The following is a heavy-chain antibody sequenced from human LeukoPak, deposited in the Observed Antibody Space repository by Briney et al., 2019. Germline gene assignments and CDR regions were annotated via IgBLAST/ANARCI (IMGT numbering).Heavy chain of an antibody. Sequence: GRSLRLSCAASGFPFSSYGLHWVRQAPGKGMEWVAVISYDGSKIYFADSVKGRFTISRDNARNTVFLQMNSLRPEDTAVYYCARAWRSSYLPDYWGQGTLVTVSS. CDR1: GFPFSSYG. V-gene: IGHV3-30*04. CDR3: ARAWRSSYLPDY. D-gene: IGHD6-6*01. CDR2: ISYDGSKI. J-gene: IGHJ4*02.